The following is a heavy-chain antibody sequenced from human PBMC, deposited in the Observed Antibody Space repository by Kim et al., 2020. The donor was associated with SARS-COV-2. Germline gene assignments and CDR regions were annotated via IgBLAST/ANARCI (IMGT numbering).Heavy chain of an antibody. CDR2: ISGSGGST. J-gene: IGHJ4*02. CDR3: AKPGPDFWSGYYYFDY. V-gene: IGHV3-23*01. CDR1: GFTFSSYA. Sequence: GGSLRLSCAASGFTFSSYAMSWVRQAPGKGLEWVSAISGSGGSTYYADSVKGRFTISRDNSKNTLYLQMNSLRAEDTAVYYCAKPGPDFWSGYYYFDYWGQGTLVTVSS. D-gene: IGHD3-3*01.